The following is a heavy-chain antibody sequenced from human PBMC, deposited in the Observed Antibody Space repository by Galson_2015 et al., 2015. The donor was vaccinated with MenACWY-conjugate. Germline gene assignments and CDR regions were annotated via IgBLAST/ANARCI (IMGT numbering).Heavy chain of an antibody. D-gene: IGHD6-19*01. V-gene: IGHV3-7*03. CDR2: IKQGGSKK. Sequence: SLRLSCAASGFTFNSYWMNWVRQAPGKGLEWVANIKQGGSKKYYVDSVKGRFTISRDNAKNSLYLQMNSLRAEDTAVYYCAREYKWTAQWLFVFHYWGHASLLTVSS. CDR3: AREYKWTAQWLFVFHY. J-gene: IGHJ4*01. CDR1: GFTFNSYW.